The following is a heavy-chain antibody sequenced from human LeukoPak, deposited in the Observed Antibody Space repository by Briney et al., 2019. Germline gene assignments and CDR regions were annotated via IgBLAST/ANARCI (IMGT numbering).Heavy chain of an antibody. CDR3: ARGGYYYYYYMDV. CDR2: INHSGST. Sequence: SETLSLTCAVYGGSFSGYYWSWIRQPPGKGLEWIGEINHSGSTNYNPSLKSRVTISVDTSKYQFSLKLSSVTAADTAVYYCARGGYYYYYYMDVWGKGTTVTVSS. J-gene: IGHJ6*03. V-gene: IGHV4-34*01. CDR1: GGSFSGYY.